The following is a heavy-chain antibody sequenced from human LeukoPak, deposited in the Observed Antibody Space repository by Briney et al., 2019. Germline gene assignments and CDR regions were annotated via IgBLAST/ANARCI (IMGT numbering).Heavy chain of an antibody. CDR1: GFAFSDYY. CDR3: SRGYCNGGYCLPHY. J-gene: IGHJ4*02. V-gene: IGHV3-11*05. CDR2: IGSSGSYT. Sequence: GGSLRLSCADSGFAFSDYYMNWIRQAPGKGLEWVSYIGSSGSYTNYADSVKGRFTISRDNAKNSLYLQMNSLRVEDTAVYFCSRGYCNGGYCLPHYWGQGTLVTVSS. D-gene: IGHD2-15*01.